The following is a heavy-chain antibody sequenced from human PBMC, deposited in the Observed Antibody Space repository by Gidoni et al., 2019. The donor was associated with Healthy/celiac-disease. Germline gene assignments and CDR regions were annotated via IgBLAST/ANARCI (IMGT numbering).Heavy chain of an antibody. CDR3: AKVPSRADYYGMDV. J-gene: IGHJ6*02. Sequence: QVQLVESGGGVVKPGRSLRLSCAASGFTFSSYGMPWVRQAPGKGLEWVAVISYDGSNKYYADSVKGRFTISRDNSKNTLYLQMNSLRAEDTAVYYCAKVPSRADYYGMDVWGQGTTVTVSS. CDR1: GFTFSSYG. V-gene: IGHV3-30*18. CDR2: ISYDGSNK.